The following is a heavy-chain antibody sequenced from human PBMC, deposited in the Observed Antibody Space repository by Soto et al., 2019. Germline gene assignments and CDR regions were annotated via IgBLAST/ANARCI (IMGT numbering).Heavy chain of an antibody. Sequence: GGSLRLSCAASGFTFNNFWILWVRQAPGKGLEWVANIYQDGSAKYYVDSVRGRFTISRDNAKKSVYLQMNSLRAEDTAFYYCATSPSWPGIVDYWGQGTLVTVSS. D-gene: IGHD2-21*01. CDR1: GFTFNNFW. CDR3: ATSPSWPGIVDY. V-gene: IGHV3-7*01. CDR2: IYQDGSAK. J-gene: IGHJ4*02.